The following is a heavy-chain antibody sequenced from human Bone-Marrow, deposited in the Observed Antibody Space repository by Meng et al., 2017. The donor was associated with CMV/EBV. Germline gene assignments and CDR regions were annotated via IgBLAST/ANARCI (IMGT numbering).Heavy chain of an antibody. J-gene: IGHJ5*02. D-gene: IGHD1-26*01. V-gene: IGHV1-2*02. CDR3: AKNFYSGNYFPWPDP. CDR2: INPNSGGT. CDR1: GYTFTGYY. Sequence: ASVKVSCKASGYTFTGYYMHWVRQAPGQGLEWMGWINPNSGGTNYAQKFQGRVTMTRDTSISTAYMELSRLRSDDTAVYYCAKNFYSGNYFPWPDPWGQGTLVTFSS.